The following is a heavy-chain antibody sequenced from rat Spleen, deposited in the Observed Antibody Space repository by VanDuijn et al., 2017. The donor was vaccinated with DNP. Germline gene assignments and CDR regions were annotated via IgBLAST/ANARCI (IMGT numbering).Heavy chain of an antibody. D-gene: IGHD4-1*01. CDR3: ARHVLPLRVWDY. CDR2: IGYDGGTT. J-gene: IGHJ2*01. CDR1: GFTFSDYY. V-gene: IGHV5-22*01. Sequence: EVQLVESGGGLVQPGRSPKLSCAASGFTFSDYYMAWVRQAPTKGLEWVAYIGYDGGTTYHGDSVKGRFTISRDIVKSTLYLQMNSLRSEDMATYYCARHVLPLRVWDYWGQGVMVTVSS.